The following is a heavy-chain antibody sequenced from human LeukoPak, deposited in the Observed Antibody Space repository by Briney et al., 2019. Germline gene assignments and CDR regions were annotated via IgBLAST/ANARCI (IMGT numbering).Heavy chain of an antibody. CDR1: GYTFTSYY. Sequence: GASVKVSCKASGYTFTSYYMHWVRQAPGQGLEWMGIINPSGGSTSYAQKFQGRVTMTRDTSTSTVYMALSSLRSEDTDVYYCAREGVAGFTISTFDPWGQGPLVTVSS. V-gene: IGHV1-46*01. J-gene: IGHJ5*02. D-gene: IGHD3-3*01. CDR3: AREGVAGFTISTFDP. CDR2: INPSGGST.